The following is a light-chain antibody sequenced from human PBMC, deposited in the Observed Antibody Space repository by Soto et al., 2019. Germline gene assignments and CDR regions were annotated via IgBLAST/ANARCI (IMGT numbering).Light chain of an antibody. Sequence: EIVMTQSPATLSVSPGERATLSCRASQSVSSNLAWYQQKPGQAPRLLIYGASTRATGIPARLSGSGSGTEFTLTIRSLQSEDFAVYYCQQYNNWWTFGQGTKVEIK. CDR2: GAS. J-gene: IGKJ1*01. V-gene: IGKV3-15*01. CDR3: QQYNNWWT. CDR1: QSVSSN.